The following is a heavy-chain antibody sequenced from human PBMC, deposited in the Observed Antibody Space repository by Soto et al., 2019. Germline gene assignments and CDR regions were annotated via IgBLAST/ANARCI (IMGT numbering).Heavy chain of an antibody. CDR3: ARDLPLARWVGGMDV. Sequence: TGGSLRLSCAASGFTFSSHSMNWARQAPGKGLEWVSYISSSSNSIYYADSVKGRFTISRDNAKNSLFLQMNSLRDEDTAVYYCARDLPLARWVGGMDVWGQGTTVTVSS. J-gene: IGHJ6*02. D-gene: IGHD1-26*01. CDR1: GFTFSSHS. CDR2: ISSSSNSI. V-gene: IGHV3-48*02.